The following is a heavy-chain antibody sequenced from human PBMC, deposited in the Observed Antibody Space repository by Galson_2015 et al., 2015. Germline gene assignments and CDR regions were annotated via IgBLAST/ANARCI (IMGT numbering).Heavy chain of an antibody. CDR2: ISYDGSNK. CDR1: GFTFSSYA. CDR3: ARDCYGSGSYYNMAFDI. Sequence: SLRLSCAASGFTFSSYAMHWVRQAPGKGLEWVAVISYDGSNKYYADSVKGRFTISRDNSKNTLYLQMNSLRAEDTAVYYCARDCYGSGSYYNMAFDIWGQGTMVTVSS. J-gene: IGHJ3*02. V-gene: IGHV3-30-3*01. D-gene: IGHD3-10*01.